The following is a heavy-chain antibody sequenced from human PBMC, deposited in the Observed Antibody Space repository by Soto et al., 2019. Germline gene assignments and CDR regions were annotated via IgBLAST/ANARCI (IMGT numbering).Heavy chain of an antibody. CDR1: GFTFSSYG. J-gene: IGHJ3*02. CDR2: IWYDGSNK. CDR3: AKDSSIWWLQMPDAFDI. D-gene: IGHD5-12*01. Sequence: GGSLRLSCAASGFTFSSYGMHWVRQAPGKGLEWVAVIWYDGSNKYYTDSVKGRFTISRDNSKNTLYLQMNSLRAEDTAVYYCAKDSSIWWLQMPDAFDIWGQGTMVTVSS. V-gene: IGHV3-33*06.